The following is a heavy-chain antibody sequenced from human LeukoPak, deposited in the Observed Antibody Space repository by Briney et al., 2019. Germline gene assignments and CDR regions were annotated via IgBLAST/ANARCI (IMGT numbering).Heavy chain of an antibody. CDR1: GGSFSGYY. J-gene: IGHJ4*02. Sequence: PSETLSLTCAVYGGSFSGYYWSWIRQPPGKGLEWIGEINHSGSTNYNPSLKSRVTISVDTSKNQFSLKLSSVTAADTAVYYCARNLIPEQLVLNFWGQGILVTVSS. CDR3: ARNLIPEQLVLNF. V-gene: IGHV4-34*01. CDR2: INHSGST. D-gene: IGHD6-13*01.